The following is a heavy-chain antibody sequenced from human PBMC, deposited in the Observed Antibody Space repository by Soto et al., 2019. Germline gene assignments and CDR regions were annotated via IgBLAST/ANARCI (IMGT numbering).Heavy chain of an antibody. V-gene: IGHV5-51*01. CDR3: ARHGIFGVVRHYYYYYGMDV. J-gene: IGHJ6*02. Sequence: GESLKISCKGSGYSFTSYWIGWVRQMPGKGLEWMGIIYPGDSDTRYSPSFQGQVTISADKSISTAYLQWSSLKASDTAMYYCARHGIFGVVRHYYYYYGMDVWGQGTTVTVSS. D-gene: IGHD3-3*01. CDR2: IYPGDSDT. CDR1: GYSFTSYW.